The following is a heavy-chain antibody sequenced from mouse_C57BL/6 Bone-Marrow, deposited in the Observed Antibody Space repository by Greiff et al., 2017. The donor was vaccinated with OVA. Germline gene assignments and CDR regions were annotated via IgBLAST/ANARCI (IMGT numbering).Heavy chain of an antibody. Sequence: DVKLVESGGGLVQPGGSLKLSCAASGFTFSDYYMYWVRQTPEKRLEWVAYISNGGGSTYYPDTVKGRFTISRDNAKNTLYLQMSRLKSEDTAMYYCARQPNGSDAMDYWGQGTSVTVSS. V-gene: IGHV5-12*01. D-gene: IGHD1-1*01. CDR2: ISNGGGST. J-gene: IGHJ4*01. CDR3: ARQPNGSDAMDY. CDR1: GFTFSDYY.